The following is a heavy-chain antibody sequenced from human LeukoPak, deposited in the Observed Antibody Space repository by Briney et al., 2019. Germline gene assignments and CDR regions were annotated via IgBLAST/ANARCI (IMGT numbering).Heavy chain of an antibody. CDR3: ARGRQWLVQSDY. CDR1: GGSFSGYY. CDR2: INHSGST. Sequence: SETLPLTCAVYGGSFSGYYWGWIRQPPGKGLEWIGEINHSGSTNYNPSLKSRVTISVDTSKNQFSLKLSSVTAADTAVYYCARGRQWLVQSDYWGQGTLVTVSS. V-gene: IGHV4-34*01. D-gene: IGHD6-19*01. J-gene: IGHJ4*02.